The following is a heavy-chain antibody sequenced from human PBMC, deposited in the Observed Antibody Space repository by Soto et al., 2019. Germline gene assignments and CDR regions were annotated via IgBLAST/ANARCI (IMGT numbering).Heavy chain of an antibody. J-gene: IGHJ4*02. CDR2: ISWNSGSI. CDR1: GFTFDDYA. Sequence: GGSLRLSCAASGFTFDDYAMHWVRQAPGKGLEWVSGISWNSGSIGYADSVKGRFTISRDNAKNSLYLQMNSLRAEDTALYYCIPAILGELSSIFDYWGQGILVTVSS. D-gene: IGHD3-16*02. V-gene: IGHV3-9*01. CDR3: IPAILGELSSIFDY.